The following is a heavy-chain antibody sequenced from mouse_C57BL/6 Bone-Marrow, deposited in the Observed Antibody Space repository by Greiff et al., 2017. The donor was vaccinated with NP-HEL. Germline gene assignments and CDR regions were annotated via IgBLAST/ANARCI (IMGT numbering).Heavy chain of an antibody. CDR1: GFTFSSYA. CDR2: ISSGGDYI. V-gene: IGHV5-9-1*02. CDR3: TRGGRGYRDAKGY. J-gene: IGHJ4*01. Sequence: EVKVEESGEGLVKPGGSLKLSCAASGFTFSSYAMSWVRQTPEKRLEWVAYISSGGDYIYYVDTVKGRFTISRGNARNTLYLQMSSLKSEDTGMNNCTRGGRGYRDAKGYWGQGTSVTVSS. D-gene: IGHD3-1*01.